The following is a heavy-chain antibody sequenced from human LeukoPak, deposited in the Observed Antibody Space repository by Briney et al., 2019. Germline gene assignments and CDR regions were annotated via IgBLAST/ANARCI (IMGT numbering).Heavy chain of an antibody. D-gene: IGHD2-21*02. J-gene: IGHJ6*02. CDR1: GFTFSSYA. V-gene: IGHV3-23*01. CDR3: ARPTDCGGDCYSYGMDV. CDR2: ISGSGGST. Sequence: GGSLRLSCAASGFTFSSYAMSWVRQAPGKGLEWVSAISGSGGSTYYADSVKGRFTISRDNSKNTLYLQMNSLRAEDTAVYYCARPTDCGGDCYSYGMDVWGQGTTVTVSS.